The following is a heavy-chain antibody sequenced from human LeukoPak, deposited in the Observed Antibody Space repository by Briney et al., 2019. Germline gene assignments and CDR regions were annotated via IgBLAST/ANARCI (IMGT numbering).Heavy chain of an antibody. Sequence: ASVKVSCKASGYTFTSYDINWVRQATGQGLEWMGWMNPNSGNTGYAQKFQGRVTITRNTSISTAYMELNSLRSEDTAVYYCARGFYCSSTSCYYWFDPWGQGTLVTVSS. D-gene: IGHD2-2*01. CDR3: ARGFYCSSTSCYYWFDP. CDR2: MNPNSGNT. J-gene: IGHJ5*02. CDR1: GYTFTSYD. V-gene: IGHV1-8*03.